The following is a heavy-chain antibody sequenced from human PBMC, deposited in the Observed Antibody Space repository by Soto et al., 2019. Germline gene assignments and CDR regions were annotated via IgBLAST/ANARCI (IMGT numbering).Heavy chain of an antibody. CDR2: INPSGGFT. Sequence: GASVKVYCKASGYTFISYYMHWVRQAPGQGLEWMGIINPSGGFTTYAQKFQGRVTMTRDTSTSTVYMELSSLRSEDTAVYYCARAALTVTTFNWFDPWGQGTLVTVSS. D-gene: IGHD4-17*01. V-gene: IGHV1-46*03. J-gene: IGHJ5*02. CDR3: ARAALTVTTFNWFDP. CDR1: GYTFISYY.